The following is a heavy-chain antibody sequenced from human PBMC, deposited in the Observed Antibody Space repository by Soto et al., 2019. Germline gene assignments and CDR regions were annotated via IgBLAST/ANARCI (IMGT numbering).Heavy chain of an antibody. D-gene: IGHD5-12*01. CDR2: IIPILGIA. J-gene: IGHJ6*02. CDR3: ARRDSGYDSFYYYGMDV. CDR1: GGTFSSYT. Sequence: SVKVSCKASGGTFSSYTISWVRQAPGQGLEWMGRIIPILGIANYAQKFQGRVTITADKSTSTAYMELSSLRSEDTAVYYCARRDSGYDSFYYYGMDVWGQGTTVTVSS. V-gene: IGHV1-69*02.